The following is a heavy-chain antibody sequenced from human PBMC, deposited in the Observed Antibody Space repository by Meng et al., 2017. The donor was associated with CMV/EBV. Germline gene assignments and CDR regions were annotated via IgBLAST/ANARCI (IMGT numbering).Heavy chain of an antibody. J-gene: IGHJ4*02. CDR2: IYYSGST. Sequence: SETLSLTCTVSGGSISSGDYYWSWIRQPPGKGLEWIGYIYYSGSTCYNPSLKSRVTISVDTSKNQFSLKLSSVTAADTAVYYCARVRGAFGGVIVSLGFDYWGQGTLVTVSS. D-gene: IGHD3-16*02. CDR1: GGSISSGDYY. CDR3: ARVRGAFGGVIVSLGFDY. V-gene: IGHV4-30-4*08.